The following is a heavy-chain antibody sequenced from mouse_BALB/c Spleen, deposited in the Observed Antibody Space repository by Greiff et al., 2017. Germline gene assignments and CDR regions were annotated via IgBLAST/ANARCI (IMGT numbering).Heavy chain of an antibody. CDR2: INPSSGYT. J-gene: IGHJ2*01. CDR3: ARGYYGSSPFDY. V-gene: IGHV1-4*02. Sequence: QVQLKESAAELARPGASVKMSCKASGYTFTSYTMHWVKQRPGQGLEWIGYINPSSGYTEYNQKFKDKTTLTADKSSSTAYMQLSSLTSEDSAVYYCARGYYGSSPFDYWGQGTTLTVSS. D-gene: IGHD1-1*01. CDR1: GYTFTSYT.